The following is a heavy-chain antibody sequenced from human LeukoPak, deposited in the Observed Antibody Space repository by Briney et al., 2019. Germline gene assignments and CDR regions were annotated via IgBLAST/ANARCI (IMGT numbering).Heavy chain of an antibody. CDR3: AKDWKGDGYFDY. CDR1: GFTFSSYG. CDR2: ISNDGSNK. D-gene: IGHD1-1*01. Sequence: GGSLRLSCAASGFTFSSYGIHWVRQAPGKGLEWVAVISNDGSNKYYADSVKGRFTISRDNSKNTLYLQMNSLRAEDTAVYYCAKDWKGDGYFDYWGQGTLVTVSS. J-gene: IGHJ4*02. V-gene: IGHV3-30*18.